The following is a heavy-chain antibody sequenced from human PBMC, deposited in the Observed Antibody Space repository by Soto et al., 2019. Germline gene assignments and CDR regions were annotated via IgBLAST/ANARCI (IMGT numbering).Heavy chain of an antibody. CDR3: ASWHLQEHAYDV. V-gene: IGHV3-53*01. Sequence: DVQLVESGGGLIQPGGSLRLSCAAFGLTVSGKKYMAWVRQAPGKGLGWVSVLYDVDGTYYADSVKGRFTTSGDSSKTIVYLQMDSLRPDDTAVYYCASWHLQEHAYDVWGQGTTVTVSS. D-gene: IGHD4-4*01. CDR2: LYDVDGT. CDR1: GLTVSGKKY. J-gene: IGHJ3*01.